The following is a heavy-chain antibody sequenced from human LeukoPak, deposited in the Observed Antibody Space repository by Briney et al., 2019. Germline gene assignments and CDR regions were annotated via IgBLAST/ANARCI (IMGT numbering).Heavy chain of an antibody. CDR3: ARVRSYYGSSGPLDY. J-gene: IGHJ4*02. V-gene: IGHV1-2*02. CDR2: INPNSGGT. D-gene: IGHD3-22*01. Sequence: ASVKVSCKASGYTFTGYYMHWVRQAPGQGLEWMGWINPNSGGTNYAQKFQGRVTMTRDTSISTAYMELSRLRSDDTAVYYCARVRSYYGSSGPLDYWGQGTLVTVSS. CDR1: GYTFTGYY.